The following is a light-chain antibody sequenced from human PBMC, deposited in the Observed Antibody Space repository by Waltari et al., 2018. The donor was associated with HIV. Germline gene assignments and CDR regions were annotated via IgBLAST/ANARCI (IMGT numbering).Light chain of an antibody. CDR3: QSADNSGSYSVV. J-gene: IGLJ2*01. V-gene: IGLV3-25*03. CDR1: AMPNHY. Sequence: SYELTQPPSVSVSPGQTARITCSGDAMPNHYANWYHKRAGQAPVLLIYKDTERPSGIPQRFSGSSSGTTVTLTISGVQAEDEADYYCQSADNSGSYSVVFGGGTKLSVL. CDR2: KDT.